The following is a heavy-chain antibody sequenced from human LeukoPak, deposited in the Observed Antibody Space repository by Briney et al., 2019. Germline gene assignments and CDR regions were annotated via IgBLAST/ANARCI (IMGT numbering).Heavy chain of an antibody. Sequence: PGGSLRLSCAASGFTFSSYAMHWVRQAPGKGLEWVAVISYDGSSKYYADSMKGRFTISRDNSKNTLYLQMNSLRAEDTAVYYCARDSGSCGSTSCYGGNWFDPWGQGTLVTVSS. CDR1: GFTFSSYA. D-gene: IGHD2-2*01. CDR2: ISYDGSSK. J-gene: IGHJ5*02. CDR3: ARDSGSCGSTSCYGGNWFDP. V-gene: IGHV3-30-3*01.